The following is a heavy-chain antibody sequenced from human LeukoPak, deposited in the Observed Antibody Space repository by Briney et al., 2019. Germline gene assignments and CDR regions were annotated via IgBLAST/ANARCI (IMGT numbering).Heavy chain of an antibody. D-gene: IGHD3-10*01. CDR1: GFTFSSYE. J-gene: IGHJ5*02. CDR3: ARDPRGINWFDP. V-gene: IGHV3-48*03. Sequence: PGGSLRLSCAASGFTFSSYEMNWVRQAPGKGLEWVSYISSSGSTIYYADSVKGRFTISRDNAKNSLYLQMNSLRAEDTAAYYCARDPRGINWFDPWGQGTLVTVSS. CDR2: ISSSGSTI.